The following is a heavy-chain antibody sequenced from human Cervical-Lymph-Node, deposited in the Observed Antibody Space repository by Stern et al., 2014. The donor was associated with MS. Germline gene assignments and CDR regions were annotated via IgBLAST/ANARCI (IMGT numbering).Heavy chain of an antibody. CDR1: GYTFTSSG. CDR3: ARGIGRYPVRGWFDP. D-gene: IGHD2-2*02. Sequence: VQLLDSGAEVKKPGASVKVSCKASGYTFTSSGISWVRQAPGHGLEWMGWISAYNGNTSYAQKLQGRVTMTTDTSTSTAYMELRSLRSDDTAVYYCARGIGRYPVRGWFDPWGQGTLVTVSS. J-gene: IGHJ5*02. CDR2: ISAYNGNT. V-gene: IGHV1-18*01.